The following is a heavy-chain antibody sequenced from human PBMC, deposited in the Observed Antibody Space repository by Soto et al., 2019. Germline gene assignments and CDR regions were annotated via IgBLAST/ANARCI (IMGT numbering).Heavy chain of an antibody. CDR3: ATWPDYYDSSGYYLDY. Sequence: PSETLSLTCTVSGGSVSSGSYYWSWIRQPPGKGLEWIGYIYYSGSTNYNPSLKSRVTISVDASKNQFSLKLSSVTAADTAVYYCATWPDYYDSSGYYLDYWGQGTLVTVSS. D-gene: IGHD3-22*01. J-gene: IGHJ4*02. V-gene: IGHV4-61*01. CDR1: GGSVSSGSYY. CDR2: IYYSGST.